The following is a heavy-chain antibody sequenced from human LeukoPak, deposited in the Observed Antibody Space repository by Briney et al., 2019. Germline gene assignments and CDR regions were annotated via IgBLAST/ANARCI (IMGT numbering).Heavy chain of an antibody. D-gene: IGHD2-2*01. J-gene: IGHJ4*02. Sequence: ASVKVSCKASGGTFSSYAISWVRQAPGQGLEWMGGIIPIFGTANYVQKFQGRVTITADESTSTAYMELSSLRSEDTAVYYCAIRGYCSSTSCYDDYWGQGTLVTVSS. CDR2: IIPIFGTA. CDR3: AIRGYCSSTSCYDDY. CDR1: GGTFSSYA. V-gene: IGHV1-69*13.